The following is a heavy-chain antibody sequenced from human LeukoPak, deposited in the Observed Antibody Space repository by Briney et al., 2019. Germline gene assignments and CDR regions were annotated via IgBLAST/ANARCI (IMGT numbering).Heavy chain of an antibody. Sequence: GSLRLSCAASGFTFSSYSMNWVRQAPGKGLEWVSYISSSSSTIYYADSVKGRFTISRDNAKNSLYLQMNSLRAEDTAVYYCARLGSSWYDEDAFDIWGQGTMVTVPS. V-gene: IGHV3-48*04. CDR1: GFTFSSYS. CDR2: ISSSSSTI. J-gene: IGHJ3*02. CDR3: ARLGSSWYDEDAFDI. D-gene: IGHD6-13*01.